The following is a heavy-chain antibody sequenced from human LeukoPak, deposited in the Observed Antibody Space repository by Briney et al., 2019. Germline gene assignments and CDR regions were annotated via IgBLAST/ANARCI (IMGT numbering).Heavy chain of an antibody. CDR2: IYYSGST. V-gene: IGHV4-30-4*08. CDR1: GGSISSGSYY. Sequence: SETLSLTCTVSGGSISSGSYYWSWIRQPPGKGLEWVGYIYYSGSTYYNPSLKSRVTISVDTSKNQFSLKLSSVTAADTAVYYCARDYYYDSSGYRNDAFDIWGQGTMVTVSS. D-gene: IGHD3-22*01. J-gene: IGHJ3*02. CDR3: ARDYYYDSSGYRNDAFDI.